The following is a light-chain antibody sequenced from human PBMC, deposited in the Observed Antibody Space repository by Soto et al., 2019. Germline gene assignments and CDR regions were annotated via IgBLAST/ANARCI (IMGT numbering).Light chain of an antibody. CDR3: CSYTSISTSAV. V-gene: IGLV2-14*01. CDR1: SSDIGDYTH. Sequence: QAVVTQPASVSGSPGQSITISCTGTSSDIGDYTHVSWYQQHPGKAPKLIIYEVSDRPSGASNRFSGSKSGNTASLTISGLQTEDEADYYCCSYTSISTSAVFGGGTQLTVL. CDR2: EVS. J-gene: IGLJ2*01.